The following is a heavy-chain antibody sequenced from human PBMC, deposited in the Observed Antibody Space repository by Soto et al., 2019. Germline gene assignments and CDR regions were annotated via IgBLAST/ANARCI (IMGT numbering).Heavy chain of an antibody. V-gene: IGHV1-69*06. D-gene: IGHD3-10*01. CDR1: GGTFSSYA. J-gene: IGHJ5*02. CDR3: ARGHITMVRGGWFDP. CDR2: IIPIFGTA. Sequence: GASVKVSCKASGGTFSSYAISWVRQAPGQGLEWMGGIIPIFGTANYAQKFQGRVTITADKSTSTAYMELSSLRSEDTAVYYCARGHITMVRGGWFDPWGQGTLVTVS.